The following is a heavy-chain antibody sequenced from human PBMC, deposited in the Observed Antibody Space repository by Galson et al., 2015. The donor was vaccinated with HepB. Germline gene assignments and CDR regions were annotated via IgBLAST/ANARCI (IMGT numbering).Heavy chain of an antibody. CDR2: TYYRSKWYN. CDR1: GDSVSSNSAA. D-gene: IGHD2-2*01. CDR3: ARDHCSSTSCYYDP. J-gene: IGHJ5*02. Sequence: CAISGDSVSSNSAAWNWIRQSPSRGLEWLGRTYYRSKWYNDYAVSVKSRITINPDTSKNQFSLQLNSVTPEDTAVYYCARDHCSSTSCYYDPWGQGTLVTVSS. V-gene: IGHV6-1*01.